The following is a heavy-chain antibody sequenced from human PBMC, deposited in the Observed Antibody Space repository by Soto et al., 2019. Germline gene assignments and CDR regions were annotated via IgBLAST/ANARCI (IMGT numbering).Heavy chain of an antibody. V-gene: IGHV1-69*06. CDR2: IIPIFGTA. Sequence: GASVKVSCKASGGTFSSYAISWVRQAPGQGLEWMGGIIPIFGTANYAQKFQGRVTITADKSTSTAYMELSSLRSEDTAVYYCARRITMATITVFDYWGHGTLVTVSS. D-gene: IGHD5-12*01. J-gene: IGHJ4*01. CDR1: GGTFSSYA. CDR3: ARRITMATITVFDY.